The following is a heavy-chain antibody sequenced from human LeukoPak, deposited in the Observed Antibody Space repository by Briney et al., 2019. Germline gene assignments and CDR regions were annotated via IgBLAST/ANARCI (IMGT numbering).Heavy chain of an antibody. Sequence: GASVKVSCKASGYTFTIYDISWVRQAPGQGLEWMGGIIPIFGTANYAQKFQGRVTITADESTSTAYMELSSLRSEDTAVYYCARNRIDYYDSSGSPTDVWGKGTTVTVSS. J-gene: IGHJ6*04. CDR1: GYTFTIYD. CDR2: IIPIFGTA. V-gene: IGHV1-69*13. CDR3: ARNRIDYYDSSGSPTDV. D-gene: IGHD3-22*01.